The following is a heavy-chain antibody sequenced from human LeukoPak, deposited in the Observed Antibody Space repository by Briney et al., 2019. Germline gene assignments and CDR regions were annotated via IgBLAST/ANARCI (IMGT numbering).Heavy chain of an antibody. D-gene: IGHD6-13*01. V-gene: IGHV3-11*05. Sequence: GGSLRLSCAASGFTFSDYYMSWIRQAPGKGLEWVSYISTDSSYITYADSVKGRFTISRDNARNSLYLQMNNLRAEDTAVHYCGRVGDLAAAGTGDYWGQGTLVTVSS. CDR3: GRVGDLAAAGTGDY. J-gene: IGHJ4*02. CDR2: ISTDSSYI. CDR1: GFTFSDYY.